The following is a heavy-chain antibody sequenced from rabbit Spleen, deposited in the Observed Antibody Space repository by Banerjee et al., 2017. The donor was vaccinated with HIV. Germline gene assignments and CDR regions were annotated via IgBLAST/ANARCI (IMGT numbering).Heavy chain of an antibody. D-gene: IGHD4-1*01. CDR3: ARDLAGVIGWNFNG. CDR1: GLDFSTKYF. Sequence: QSLEESGGDLVKPGTSLTLTCKASGLDFSTKYFMCWVRQAPGKGLEWIACIYTTSSGYTYSASGAKGRFPIPKPSSTTVTLQMPSLTAADPAPYFCARDLAGVIGWNFNGWGRGPLVPFS. J-gene: IGHJ4*01. V-gene: IGHV1S40*01. CDR2: IYTTSSGYT.